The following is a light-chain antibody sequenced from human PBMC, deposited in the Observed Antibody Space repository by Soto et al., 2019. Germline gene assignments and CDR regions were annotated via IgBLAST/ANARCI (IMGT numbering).Light chain of an antibody. CDR3: QQYNNWPYT. Sequence: EIVMTQSPATLSVSPGERATLSCRASQSVSSNLAWYQQKPGQAPRLLIYGASTRATGIPARLSGSGSGTDITLTISSLQFEDFAVYYCQQYNNWPYTFGQGTKLEIK. CDR1: QSVSSN. V-gene: IGKV3-15*01. CDR2: GAS. J-gene: IGKJ2*01.